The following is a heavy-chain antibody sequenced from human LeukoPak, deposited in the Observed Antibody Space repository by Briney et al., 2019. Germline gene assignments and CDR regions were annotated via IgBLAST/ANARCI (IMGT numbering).Heavy chain of an antibody. Sequence: GGSLRLSCAASGFTFSSYAMHWVRQAPGKGLEWVAAISYDGSNKYYADSVKGRFTISRDNSKNTLYLQMNSLRAEDTAVYYCARGLPPNYYYYMDVWGKGTTVTISS. CDR2: ISYDGSNK. V-gene: IGHV3-30*04. J-gene: IGHJ6*03. CDR1: GFTFSSYA. CDR3: ARGLPPNYYYYMDV.